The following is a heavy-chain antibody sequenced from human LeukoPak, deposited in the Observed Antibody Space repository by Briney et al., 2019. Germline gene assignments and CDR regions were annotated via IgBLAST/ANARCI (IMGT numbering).Heavy chain of an antibody. CDR3: ARDSPWDAVAGTTFDY. Sequence: PGGSLRLSCAASGFTFSSYSMNWVRQAPGKGLEWVSYISSSSSTICYADSVKGRFTISRDNAKNSLYLQMNSLRAEDTAVYYCARDSPWDAVAGTTFDYWGQGTLVTVSS. V-gene: IGHV3-48*01. D-gene: IGHD6-19*01. J-gene: IGHJ4*02. CDR2: ISSSSSTI. CDR1: GFTFSSYS.